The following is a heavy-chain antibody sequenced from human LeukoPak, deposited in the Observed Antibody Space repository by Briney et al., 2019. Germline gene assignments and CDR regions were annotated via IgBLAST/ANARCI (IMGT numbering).Heavy chain of an antibody. Sequence: GRSLRLSCAASGFTFSSYGMPWVRQAPGKGLEWVAVIWYDGSNKYYADSVKGRFTNSRDNSKNTLYLQMNSLRAEDTAVYYCARDGYCSSTSCAPGDYWGQGTLVTVSS. CDR3: ARDGYCSSTSCAPGDY. CDR2: IWYDGSNK. D-gene: IGHD2-2*03. V-gene: IGHV3-33*01. J-gene: IGHJ4*02. CDR1: GFTFSSYG.